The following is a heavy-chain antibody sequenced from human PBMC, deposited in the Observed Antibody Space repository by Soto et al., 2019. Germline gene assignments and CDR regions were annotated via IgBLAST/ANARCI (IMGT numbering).Heavy chain of an antibody. D-gene: IGHD5-12*01. V-gene: IGHV4-39*01. CDR3: ARHERSRGYLYSDYDSGSE. J-gene: IGHJ4*02. Sequence: XGTLSLTCTVSGASITSNSYWSCMRQPPGKGRGWIGSIYYTEGTSSNPSLRSRVTMSVGTSNNQFSLRLSSVTAADTAVYYCARHERSRGYLYSDYDSGSEWGQGTMVTVSS. CDR1: GASITSNSY. CDR2: IYYTEGT.